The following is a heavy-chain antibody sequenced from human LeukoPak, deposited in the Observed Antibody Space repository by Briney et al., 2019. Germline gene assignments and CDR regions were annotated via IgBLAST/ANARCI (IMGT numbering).Heavy chain of an antibody. D-gene: IGHD5-18*01. V-gene: IGHV4-39*07. CDR1: GASISSSSYY. Sequence: SETLSLTCTVSGASISSSSYYWGWIRQPPGKGLEWIGSIYYSGSTYYNPSLKSRVTISVDTSKNQFSLKLSSVTAADTAVYYCARVGGHGGYSYGLDAFDIWGQGTMVTVSS. J-gene: IGHJ3*02. CDR3: ARVGGHGGYSYGLDAFDI. CDR2: IYYSGST.